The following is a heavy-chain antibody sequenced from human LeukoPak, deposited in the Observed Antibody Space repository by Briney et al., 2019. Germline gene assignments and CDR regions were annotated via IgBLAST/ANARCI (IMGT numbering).Heavy chain of an antibody. J-gene: IGHJ4*02. CDR1: GFTFSSHG. D-gene: IGHD3-10*01. CDR2: IYYSGNT. V-gene: IGHV4-39*01. Sequence: AGGSLRLSCAASGFTFSSHGMSWVRQAPGKGLEWIGSIYYSGNTYYNASLKSQVSISIDTSKNQFSLRLTSVTAADTAVYYCARGPRGSGSYYWDYWGQGTLVTVSS. CDR3: ARGPRGSGSYYWDY.